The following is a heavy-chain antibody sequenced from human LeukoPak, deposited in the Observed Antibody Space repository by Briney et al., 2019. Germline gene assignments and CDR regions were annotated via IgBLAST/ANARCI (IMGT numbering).Heavy chain of an antibody. CDR3: ARAYSSVPTSAFDY. D-gene: IGHD6-25*01. V-gene: IGHV1-18*01. Sequence: GASVKVSCKASGYTFTSYGISWVRQAPGQGLEWMGWISAYNGNTNYAQKLQGRVTMTTDTSTSPAYMEMRSRRSDDTAVYYCARAYSSVPTSAFDYWGQGTLVTVSS. CDR1: GYTFTSYG. CDR2: ISAYNGNT. J-gene: IGHJ4*02.